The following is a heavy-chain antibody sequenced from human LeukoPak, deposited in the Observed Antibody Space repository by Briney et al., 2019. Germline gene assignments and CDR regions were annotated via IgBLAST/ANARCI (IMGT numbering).Heavy chain of an antibody. CDR2: IFYSGST. J-gene: IGHJ3*01. CDR3: AKSNGYGLVDV. Sequence: SETLSLTCTVSGGSISSYYWGWIRQPPGKGLEWIGNIFYSGSTHYSPSLRSRVTISLGTSRNQFSLKLNSVTAADTAVYYCAKSNGYGLVDVWGQGAMVTVSS. V-gene: IGHV4-39*07. D-gene: IGHD3-10*01. CDR1: GGSISSYY.